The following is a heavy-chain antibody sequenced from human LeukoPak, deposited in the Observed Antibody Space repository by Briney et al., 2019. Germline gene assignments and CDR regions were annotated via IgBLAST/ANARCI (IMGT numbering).Heavy chain of an antibody. CDR3: ARDTGASLRSLWLRSNAFDI. V-gene: IGHV1-18*01. Sequence: ASVRVSCKASGYTFTSYGISWVRQAPGQGLEWMGWISAYNGNTNYAQKLQGRVTMTTDTSTSTAYMELRSLRSDDTAVYYCARDTGASLRSLWLRSNAFDIWGQGTMVTVSS. CDR2: ISAYNGNT. CDR1: GYTFTSYG. J-gene: IGHJ3*02. D-gene: IGHD5-18*01.